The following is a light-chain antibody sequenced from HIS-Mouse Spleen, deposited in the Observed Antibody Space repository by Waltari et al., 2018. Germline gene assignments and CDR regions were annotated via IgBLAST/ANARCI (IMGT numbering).Light chain of an antibody. J-gene: IGLJ3*02. V-gene: IGLV2-23*01. CDR1: SRDVGSYNL. Sequence: QSALTQPASVSGSPGQSNTISCTGTSRDVGSYNLVSWYQQHPGKAPKLMIYEGSKRPSGVSNRFSGSKSGNTASLTISGLQAEDEADYYCCSYAGSPWVFGGGTKLTVL. CDR3: CSYAGSPWV. CDR2: EGS.